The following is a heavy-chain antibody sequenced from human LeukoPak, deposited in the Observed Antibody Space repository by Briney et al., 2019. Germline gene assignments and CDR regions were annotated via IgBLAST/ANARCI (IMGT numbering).Heavy chain of an antibody. D-gene: IGHD6-13*01. V-gene: IGHV1-69*05. J-gene: IGHJ6*03. CDR3: ASSGRYSSSWRPWYYYYYMDV. Sequence: SVKVSCKASRGTFSSYAISWVRQAPGQGLEWMGGIIPIFGTANYAQKFQGRVTITTNESTSTAYMELSSLRSEDTAVYYCASSGRYSSSWRPWYYYYYMDVWGKGTTVTVSS. CDR1: RGTFSSYA. CDR2: IIPIFGTA.